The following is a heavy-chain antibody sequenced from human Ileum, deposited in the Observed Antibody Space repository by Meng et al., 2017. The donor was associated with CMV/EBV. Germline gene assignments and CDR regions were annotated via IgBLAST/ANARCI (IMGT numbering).Heavy chain of an antibody. J-gene: IGHJ4*02. V-gene: IGHV4-4*07. CDR2: IYTSGST. Sequence: QALLHEAGPALVKSPGAPSLASTSFCGPISSCYWNMLRQPAGKGLDGIGRIYTSGSTNYNPSLKSRVTMTVDTSKNQFSLKLSSVTAADTAVYYCARDSSGNWNYADYWGQGTLVTVSS. CDR3: ARDSSGNWNYADY. CDR1: CGPISSCY. D-gene: IGHD1-7*01.